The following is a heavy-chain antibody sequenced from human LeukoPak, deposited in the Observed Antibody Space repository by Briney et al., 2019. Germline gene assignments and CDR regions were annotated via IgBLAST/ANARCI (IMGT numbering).Heavy chain of an antibody. CDR3: AHYDWDV. D-gene: IGHD4-17*01. Sequence: GGSLRLSCAASGFNFSGYEMNWVRQAAGKGLEWVSYISSRGDSRHYADSVRGQFVISRDNAKNSLYLQMYSLRVEDTAVYYCAHYDWDVWGQGTTVTVSS. CDR1: GFNFSGYE. J-gene: IGHJ6*02. V-gene: IGHV3-48*03. CDR2: ISSRGDSR.